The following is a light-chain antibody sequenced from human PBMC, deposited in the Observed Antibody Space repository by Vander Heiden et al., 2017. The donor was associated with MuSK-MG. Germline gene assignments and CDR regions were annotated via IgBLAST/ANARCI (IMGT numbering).Light chain of an antibody. Sequence: QSALTQPASASGSPGQSTTISCTGTSIDVGCHNYVSCYQPHPGNASLLIIYDVSNRPSGVSYRFFGSKSGNTASLTISGLQAEDEADYYCSSYTSSSPLVVFGGGTKLTVL. CDR3: SSYTSSSPLVV. J-gene: IGLJ2*01. CDR2: DVS. CDR1: SIDVGCHNY. V-gene: IGLV2-14*03.